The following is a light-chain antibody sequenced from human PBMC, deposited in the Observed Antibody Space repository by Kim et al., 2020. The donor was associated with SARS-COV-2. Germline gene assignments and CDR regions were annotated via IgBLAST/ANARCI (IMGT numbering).Light chain of an antibody. CDR1: QGINSA. CDR2: DAS. Sequence: ASVGDRVTITCRASQGINSALAWYQQKPGKAPKLLIYDASSLESGVPSRFSGSGSGTDFTLTISSLQPEDFATYYCQQFNSYPRTFGQGTRLEIK. J-gene: IGKJ5*01. CDR3: QQFNSYPRT. V-gene: IGKV1-13*02.